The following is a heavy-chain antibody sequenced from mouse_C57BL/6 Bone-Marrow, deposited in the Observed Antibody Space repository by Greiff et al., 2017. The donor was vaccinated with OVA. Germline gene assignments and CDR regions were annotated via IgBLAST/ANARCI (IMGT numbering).Heavy chain of an antibody. V-gene: IGHV1-76*01. CDR3: ARVYYYGSSYDWYFDV. CDR2: IYPGSGNT. D-gene: IGHD1-1*01. CDR1: GYTFTDYY. Sequence: QVQLQQSGAELVRPGASVKLSCKASGYTFTDYYINWVKQRPGQGLEWIARIYPGSGNTYYNEKFKGKATLTAEKSSSTAYMQLSSLTSEDSAVYFGARVYYYGSSYDWYFDVWGTGTTVTVSS. J-gene: IGHJ1*03.